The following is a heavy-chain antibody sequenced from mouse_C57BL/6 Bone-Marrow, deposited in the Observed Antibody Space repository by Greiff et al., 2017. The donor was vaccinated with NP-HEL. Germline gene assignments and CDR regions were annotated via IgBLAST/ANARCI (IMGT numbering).Heavy chain of an antibody. CDR3: ARDRTTVPFAY. D-gene: IGHD1-1*01. V-gene: IGHV7-1*01. Sequence: EVKLMESGGGLVQSGRSLRLSCATSGFTFSDFYMEWVRQAPGKGLEWIAASRNKANDYTTEYSASVKGRFIVSRDTSQSILYLQMNALRAEDTAIYYCARDRTTVPFAYWGQGTLVTVSA. J-gene: IGHJ3*01. CDR1: GFTFSDFY. CDR2: SRNKANDYTT.